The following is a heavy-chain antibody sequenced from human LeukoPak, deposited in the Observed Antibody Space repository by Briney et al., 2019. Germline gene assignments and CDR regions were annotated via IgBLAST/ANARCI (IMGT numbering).Heavy chain of an antibody. Sequence: GGSLRLSCAASGFTFSSYWMSWVRQAPGKGLEWVANIKQDGSEKYYVDSVKGRFTISRDNAKNSLYLQMNSLRAEDTAVYYCARDKSRDGYMYHFDYWGQGTLVTVSS. D-gene: IGHD5-24*01. V-gene: IGHV3-7*01. CDR2: IKQDGSEK. CDR3: ARDKSRDGYMYHFDY. J-gene: IGHJ4*02. CDR1: GFTFSSYW.